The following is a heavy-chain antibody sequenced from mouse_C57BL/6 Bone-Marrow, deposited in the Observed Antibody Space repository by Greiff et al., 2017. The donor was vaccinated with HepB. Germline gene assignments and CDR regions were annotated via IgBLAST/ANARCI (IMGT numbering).Heavy chain of an antibody. D-gene: IGHD2-3*01. CDR2: IYPGDGDT. J-gene: IGHJ3*01. Sequence: QVQLQQSGAELVKPGASVKISCKASGYAFSSYWMNWVKQRPGQGLEWIGQIYPGDGDTNYNGKFKGKATLTADKSSSTAYMQLSSLTSEDSAVYFGARGGFYDGYYEFAYWGQGTLVTVSA. CDR3: ARGGFYDGYYEFAY. CDR1: GYAFSSYW. V-gene: IGHV1-80*01.